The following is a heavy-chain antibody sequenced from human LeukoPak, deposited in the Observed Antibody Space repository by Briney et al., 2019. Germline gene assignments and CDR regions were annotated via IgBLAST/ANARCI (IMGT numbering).Heavy chain of an antibody. D-gene: IGHD2-15*01. J-gene: IGHJ4*02. CDR3: ARVRGYCSGGSCYSSRFDY. Sequence: PSETLPLTCAVYGGSFSGYYWSWIRQPPGKGLEWIGEINHSGSTNYNPSLKSRVTISVDTSKNQFSLKLSSVTAADTAVYYCARVRGYCSGGSCYSSRFDYWGQGTLVTVSS. CDR1: GGSFSGYY. V-gene: IGHV4-34*01. CDR2: INHSGST.